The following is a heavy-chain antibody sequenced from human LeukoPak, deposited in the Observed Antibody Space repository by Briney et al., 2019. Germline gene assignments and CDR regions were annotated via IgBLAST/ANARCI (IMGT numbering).Heavy chain of an antibody. D-gene: IGHD2-2*01. Sequence: ASVKVSCTASGYTFTGYYMHWVRQAPGQGLEWMGWINPNSGGTNYAQKFQGRVTMTRDTSISTAYMELSRLRSDDTAVYYCARDRFIVVVPENWFDPWGQGTLVTVSS. J-gene: IGHJ5*02. CDR1: GYTFTGYY. V-gene: IGHV1-2*02. CDR2: INPNSGGT. CDR3: ARDRFIVVVPENWFDP.